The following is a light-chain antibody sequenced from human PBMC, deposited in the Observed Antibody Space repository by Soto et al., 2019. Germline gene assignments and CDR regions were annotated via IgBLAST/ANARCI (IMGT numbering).Light chain of an antibody. CDR1: SSDVGSYNL. CDR3: CSYAGSSPS. V-gene: IGLV2-23*01. CDR2: EGS. J-gene: IGLJ1*01. Sequence: QSVLTQPASVSGSPGQSITISCTGTSSDVGSYNLVSWYQQHPGKAPKLMIYEGSKRPSGVSNRFSGSKSGNTASLTISGLQAEDEADYYCCSYAGSSPSFGAGTKV.